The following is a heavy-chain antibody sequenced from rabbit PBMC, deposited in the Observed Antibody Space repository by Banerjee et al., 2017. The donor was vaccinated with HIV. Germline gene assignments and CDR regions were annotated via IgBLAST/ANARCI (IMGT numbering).Heavy chain of an antibody. Sequence: QEQLEESGGDLVKPEGSLTLTCTASGFSFSSTAFMCWVRQAPGKGLEWIGCIYAGGSGNTWYASWAQGRFTISKTSSTTVTLQMTSLTAADTATYFCARRGSDWFLPLWGQGTLVTVS. J-gene: IGHJ4*01. CDR3: ARRGSDWFLPL. CDR1: GFSFSSTAF. D-gene: IGHD4-2*01. V-gene: IGHV1S45*01. CDR2: IYAGGSGNT.